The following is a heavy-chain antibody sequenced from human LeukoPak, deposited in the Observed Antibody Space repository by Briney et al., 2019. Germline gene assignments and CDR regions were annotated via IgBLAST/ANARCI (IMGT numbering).Heavy chain of an antibody. D-gene: IGHD3-22*01. V-gene: IGHV3-7*01. CDR3: ARDCRGVVVIDYYGMDV. J-gene: IGHJ6*02. CDR2: IKQDGSDK. CDR1: GFTFSTYW. Sequence: GGSLRLSCAASGFTFSTYWMTWVRQAPGKGLEWVANIKQDGSDKYYVDSVKGRFTISRDNAKNSLYLQMNSLRAEDTAVYYCARDCRGVVVIDYYGMDVWGQGTTVTVSS.